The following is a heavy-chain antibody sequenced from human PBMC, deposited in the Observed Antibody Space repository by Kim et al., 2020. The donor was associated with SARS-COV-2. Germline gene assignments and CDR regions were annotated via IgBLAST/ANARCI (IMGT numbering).Heavy chain of an antibody. V-gene: IGHV3-15*01. J-gene: IGHJ5*02. CDR2: IRNKVAGGTT. CDR3: ASGGHYFDP. D-gene: IGHD3-10*01. Sequence: GGSLRLSCAAFDFTFTDAWLSWVRQTPGKRLEWIGRIRNKVAGGTTDYAAPVKGRFTISRDDSQKTLYLQMNSLKIEDTALYFCASGGHYFDPWGQGTLV. CDR1: DFTFTDAW.